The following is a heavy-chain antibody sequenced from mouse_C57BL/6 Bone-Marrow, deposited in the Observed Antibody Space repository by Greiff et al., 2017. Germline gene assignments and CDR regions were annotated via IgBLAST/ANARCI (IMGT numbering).Heavy chain of an antibody. J-gene: IGHJ1*03. CDR3: SRRITTVGSPYWYFDV. CDR2: INPNYGTT. Sequence: EVQLQQSGPELVKPGASVKISCKASGYSFTDYNMNWVKQSNGKSLEWIGVINPNYGTTSYNQKFKGKATLTVDKSSSTAYMQLNSLTSADSAVYYCSRRITTVGSPYWYFDVQGTGTTVTVSS. D-gene: IGHD1-1*01. V-gene: IGHV1-39*01. CDR1: GYSFTDYN.